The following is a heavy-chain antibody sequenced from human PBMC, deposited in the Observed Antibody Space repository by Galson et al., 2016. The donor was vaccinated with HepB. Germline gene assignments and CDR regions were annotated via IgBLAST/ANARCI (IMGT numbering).Heavy chain of an antibody. Sequence: ETLSLTCTGSGDSLNTGNYYCAWIRQPPGKGLEWIATIYYTGHHYYHPSPKSRLTISVDTSYNQFSLHLNSVTAADTSVYYCARDLTGPAFDIWSHGTMVTVSS. CDR3: ARDLTGPAFDI. V-gene: IGHV4-39*02. J-gene: IGHJ3*02. D-gene: IGHD3-9*01. CDR1: GDSLNTGNYY. CDR2: IYYTGHH.